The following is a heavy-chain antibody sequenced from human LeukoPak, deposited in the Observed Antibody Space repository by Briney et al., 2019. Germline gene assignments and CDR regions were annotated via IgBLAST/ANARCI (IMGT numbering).Heavy chain of an antibody. V-gene: IGHV3-23*01. CDR1: GFSFSDYG. CDR2: SRTDGGST. Sequence: GGSLRLWGAASGFSFSDYGVSWVRQAPGKVLEWVATSRTDGGSTYYADSVKGRFIISRDNSKNTLHLQINSLRAEDTAVYYCAAYYCSGGSCYRNFDYWGQGALVTVSS. CDR3: AAYYCSGGSCYRNFDY. D-gene: IGHD2-15*01. J-gene: IGHJ4*02.